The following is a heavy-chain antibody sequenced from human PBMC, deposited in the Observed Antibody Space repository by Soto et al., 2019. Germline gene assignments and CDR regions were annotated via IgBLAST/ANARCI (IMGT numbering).Heavy chain of an antibody. Sequence: GGSLILSCAASGFTFSNAWMNWVRQAPGKGLEWVGRIKSKTDGGTTDYAAPVKGRFTISRDDSKNTLYLQMNSLKTEDTAVYYCTTDYYDFWSGYYTSPQIDYWGQGTLVTVSS. V-gene: IGHV3-15*07. CDR1: GFTFSNAW. D-gene: IGHD3-3*01. J-gene: IGHJ4*02. CDR3: TTDYYDFWSGYYTSPQIDY. CDR2: IKSKTDGGTT.